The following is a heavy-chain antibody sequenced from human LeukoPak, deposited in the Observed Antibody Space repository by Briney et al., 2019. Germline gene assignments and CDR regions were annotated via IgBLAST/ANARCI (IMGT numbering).Heavy chain of an antibody. CDR2: IYTSGST. CDR1: GGSISISSYY. Sequence: SETLSLTCTVSGGSISISSYYWAWIRQPPGKGLEWIGRIYTSGSTNYNPSLKSRVTMSVDTSKNQFSLKLSSVTAADTAVYYCARDSSGYYHNFDYWGQGTLVTVSS. V-gene: IGHV4-39*07. CDR3: ARDSSGYYHNFDY. J-gene: IGHJ4*02. D-gene: IGHD3-22*01.